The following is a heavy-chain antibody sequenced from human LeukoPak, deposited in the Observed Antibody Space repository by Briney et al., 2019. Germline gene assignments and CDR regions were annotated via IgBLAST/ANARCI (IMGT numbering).Heavy chain of an antibody. CDR3: TADPYYDSSGPPRWFDP. CDR2: ILVGSGDT. D-gene: IGHD3-22*01. CDR1: GFTFTSSG. Sequence: GTSVKVSCKASGFTFTSSGMQWVRQARGQRPEWIGWILVGSGDTNYAQKFQQRVTITRDMSTSTAYMELSSLRSEDTAVYYCTADPYYDSSGPPRWFDPWGQGTRVTVSS. J-gene: IGHJ5*02. V-gene: IGHV1-58*02.